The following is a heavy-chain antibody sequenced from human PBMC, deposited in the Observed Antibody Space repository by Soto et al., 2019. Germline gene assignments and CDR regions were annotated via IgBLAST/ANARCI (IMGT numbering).Heavy chain of an antibody. J-gene: IGHJ4*02. CDR2: IWYDGSNK. CDR1: GFTFSSYG. Sequence: QVQLVESGGGVVQPGRSLRLSCAASGFTFSSYGMHWVRQAPGKGLEWVAVIWYDGSNKYYADSVKGRFTISRDNSKNTLYLQMNSLRAEDTAVYYCARERALFYYDSWGQGTLVTVSS. V-gene: IGHV3-33*01. CDR3: ARERALFYYDS. D-gene: IGHD3-22*01.